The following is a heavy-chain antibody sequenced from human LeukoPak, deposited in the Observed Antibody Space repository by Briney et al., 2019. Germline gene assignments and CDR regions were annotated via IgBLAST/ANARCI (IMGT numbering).Heavy chain of an antibody. D-gene: IGHD6-13*01. CDR3: ARRYRSSWYAADY. CDR1: GYSFTSYW. CDR2: IDPSDSYT. Sequence: GESLKISCKGSGYSFTSYWISWVRQMPGKGLEWMGRIDPSDSYTNYSPSFQGHVTISADKSISTAYLQWSSLKASDTVMYYCARRYRSSWYAADYWGQGTLVTVSS. J-gene: IGHJ4*02. V-gene: IGHV5-10-1*01.